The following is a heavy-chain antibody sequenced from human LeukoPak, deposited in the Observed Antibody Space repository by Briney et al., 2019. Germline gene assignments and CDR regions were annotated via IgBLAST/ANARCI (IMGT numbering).Heavy chain of an antibody. Sequence: GRSLRLSCVASGFTFSSYSMHWVRQAPGKGLEYVSAISYKGGDTYYADSVNGRFTISRENSKNTLYLQMGSLRAEDMTVYYCARVGDHGAFDIWGQGTTVTVFS. CDR2: ISYKGGDT. J-gene: IGHJ3*02. CDR1: GFTFSSYS. V-gene: IGHV3-64*02. CDR3: ARVGDHGAFDI. D-gene: IGHD1-14*01.